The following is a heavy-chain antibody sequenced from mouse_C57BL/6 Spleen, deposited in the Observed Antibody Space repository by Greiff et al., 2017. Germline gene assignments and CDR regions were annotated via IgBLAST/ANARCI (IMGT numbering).Heavy chain of an antibody. CDR1: GYSITSGYY. D-gene: IGHD1-1*01. CDR2: ISYDGSN. Sequence: EVKVEESGPGLVKPSQSLSLTCSVTGYSITSGYYWNWIRQFPGNKLEWMGYISYDGSNNYNPSLKNRISITRDTSKNQFFLKLNSVTTEDTATYYCASYYGSIYYYAMDYWGQGTSVTVSS. J-gene: IGHJ4*01. CDR3: ASYYGSIYYYAMDY. V-gene: IGHV3-6*01.